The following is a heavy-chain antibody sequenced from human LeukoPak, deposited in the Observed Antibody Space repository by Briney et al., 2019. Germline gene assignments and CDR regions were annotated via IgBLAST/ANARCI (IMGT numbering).Heavy chain of an antibody. D-gene: IGHD6-13*01. CDR1: GGSISSSSYY. J-gene: IGHJ6*03. Sequence: SETLSLTCTVSGGSISSSSYYWGWIRQPPGKGLEWIGSIYSSGSTYYNPSLKSRITISVDTSKNQFSLKLSSVTAADTAVYYCARLDEGNSSSWYKSYYYYYHMDVWGKGTTVTISS. V-gene: IGHV4-39*07. CDR3: ARLDEGNSSSWYKSYYYYYHMDV. CDR2: IYSSGST.